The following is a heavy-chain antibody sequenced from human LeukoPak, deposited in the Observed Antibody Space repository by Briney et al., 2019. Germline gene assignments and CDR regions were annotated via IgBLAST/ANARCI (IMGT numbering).Heavy chain of an antibody. CDR2: INHSGST. V-gene: IGHV4-4*02. J-gene: IGHJ5*02. Sequence: SETLSLTCAVSGGSLSSSNWWTWVRQPPGKGLEWIGEINHSGSTNYNPSLKSRVTISVDKSKNQFSLRLSSVTAADTAVYYCARGPITMVRGVLPALYWFDPWGQGTLVTVSS. D-gene: IGHD3-10*01. CDR3: ARGPITMVRGVLPALYWFDP. CDR1: GGSLSSSNW.